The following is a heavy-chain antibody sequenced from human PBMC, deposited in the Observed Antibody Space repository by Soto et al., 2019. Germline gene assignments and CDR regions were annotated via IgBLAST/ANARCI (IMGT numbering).Heavy chain of an antibody. CDR1: GDSVSSNSAA. CDR2: TYYRSKWYN. Sequence: SQTLSLTCAISGDSVSSNSAAWNWIRQSPSRGLEWLGRTYYRSKWYNDYAVSVKSRITINPDTSKNQLSLQLNSVTPEDTAVYYCSRDHHCSSTSCYSYFNWFDPWGQGTLVTVSS. J-gene: IGHJ5*02. CDR3: SRDHHCSSTSCYSYFNWFDP. V-gene: IGHV6-1*01. D-gene: IGHD2-2*01.